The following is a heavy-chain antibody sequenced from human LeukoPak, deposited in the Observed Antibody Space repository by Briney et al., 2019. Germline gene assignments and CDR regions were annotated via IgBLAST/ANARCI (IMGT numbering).Heavy chain of an antibody. Sequence: ASVKVSCEASGYTFTTYGLSWVRQAPGQGLEWMGWISVSTGNTRYAQKVQGRVTMTTDTSTSTAYMEVTNLRSDDTAVYYCVRGLGDDKSGVGYFDYWGQGTLVTVSS. CDR3: VRGLGDDKSGVGYFDY. CDR1: GYTFTTYG. J-gene: IGHJ4*02. V-gene: IGHV1-18*01. CDR2: ISVSTGNT. D-gene: IGHD3-22*01.